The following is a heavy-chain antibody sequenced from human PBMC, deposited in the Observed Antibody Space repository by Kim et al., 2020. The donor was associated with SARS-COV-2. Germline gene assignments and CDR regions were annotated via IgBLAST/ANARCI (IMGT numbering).Heavy chain of an antibody. CDR2: LNPNSGNT. Sequence: ASVKVSCKASGYTFTSYDINWVRQATGQGLEWMGWLNPNSGNTGYAQKFQGRVTLTRNTSISTAYMELSSLRSEDTAVYYCARMVRVATIFHYYYYVDVWGKGTTVTVSS. J-gene: IGHJ6*03. V-gene: IGHV1-8*01. CDR1: GYTFTSYD. D-gene: IGHD5-12*01. CDR3: ARMVRVATIFHYYYYVDV.